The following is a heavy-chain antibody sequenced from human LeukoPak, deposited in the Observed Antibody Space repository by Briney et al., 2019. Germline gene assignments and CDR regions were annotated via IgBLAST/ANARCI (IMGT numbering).Heavy chain of an antibody. CDR3: AAQWLGTIHWFDP. D-gene: IGHD6-19*01. CDR2: IYHSGST. J-gene: IGHJ5*02. V-gene: IGHV4-4*02. Sequence: TPSGTPSLTCAVSGDSITRSNWWSWVRQTPGQGLEWIGEIYHSGSTNYNPSLKSRVTISVDKAKNQFSLKVNSVTAADTAVYYCAAQWLGTIHWFDPWGQGTLVTVSS. CDR1: GDSITRSNW.